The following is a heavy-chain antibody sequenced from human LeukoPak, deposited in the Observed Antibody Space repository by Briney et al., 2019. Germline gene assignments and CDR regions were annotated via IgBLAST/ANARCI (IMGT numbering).Heavy chain of an antibody. V-gene: IGHV4-34*01. D-gene: IGHD5-12*01. J-gene: IGHJ4*02. CDR2: INHSGST. Sequence: TSETLSLTCTVSGGSISSYYWSWIRQPPGKGLEWIGEINHSGSTNYNPSLKSRVTISVDTSKNQFSLKLSSVTAADTAVYYCAREKYSGYPDYWGQGTLVTVSS. CDR1: GGSISSYY. CDR3: AREKYSGYPDY.